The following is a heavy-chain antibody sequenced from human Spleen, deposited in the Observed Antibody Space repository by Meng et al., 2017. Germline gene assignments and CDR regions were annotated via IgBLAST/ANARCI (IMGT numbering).Heavy chain of an antibody. Sequence: SVKVSCKALGGIFSNYVIGWVRQAPGQGLEWMGGIIPIFGTANYAQKFQGRVTITADESTSTAYMELSSLSSEDTAVYYCARGGYYISPQSWGQGTLVTVSS. CDR2: IIPIFGTA. D-gene: IGHD3-3*01. CDR3: ARGGYYISPQS. V-gene: IGHV1-69*13. CDR1: GGIFSNYV. J-gene: IGHJ4*02.